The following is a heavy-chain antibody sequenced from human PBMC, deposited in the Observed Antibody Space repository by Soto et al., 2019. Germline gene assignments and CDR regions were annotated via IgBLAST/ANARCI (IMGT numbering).Heavy chain of an antibody. J-gene: IGHJ6*02. CDR3: ARDEXPYHEDYYDSSGYGMDV. V-gene: IGHV1-3*01. Sequence: GASVKVSCKASGYTFTSYAMHWVRQAPGQRLEWMGWINAGNGNTKYSQKFQGRVTITRDTSASTAYMELSSLRSEDTAVYYCARDEXPYHEDYYDSSGYGMDVWGQGTTVTVSS. CDR1: GYTFTSYA. D-gene: IGHD3-22*01. CDR2: INAGNGNT.